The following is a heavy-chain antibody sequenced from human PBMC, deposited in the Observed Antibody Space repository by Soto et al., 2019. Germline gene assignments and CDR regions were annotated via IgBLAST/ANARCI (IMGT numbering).Heavy chain of an antibody. CDR1: GFSLNTSGVG. CDR3: AHANNWDYRTPYYFDY. D-gene: IGHD1-7*01. CDR2: IYGNDDQ. Sequence: QITLKESGPTLVKPTQTLTLTCTFSGFSLNTSGVGVGWVRQPPGKALEWLALIYGNDDQRYNLVLKNSLTITKDTSRDQVVLTMTHMDPVDTATYYYAHANNWDYRTPYYFDYWGQGTLVTVS. J-gene: IGHJ4*02. V-gene: IGHV2-5*01.